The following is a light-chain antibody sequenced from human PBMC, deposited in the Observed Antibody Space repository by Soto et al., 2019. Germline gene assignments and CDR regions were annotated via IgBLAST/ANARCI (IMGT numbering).Light chain of an antibody. V-gene: IGKV3D-15*01. CDR3: QQYNNWPYT. CDR2: GAS. J-gene: IGKJ2*01. CDR1: QSVNSN. Sequence: EIVMTQSPATLSVSPGERGTLSCRASQSVNSNLAWYQQKPGQAPRLLIDGASTRATGIPARFSGSGSGTEFTLTISSLQSEDFAVYYCQQYNNWPYTFXQGTKVDIK.